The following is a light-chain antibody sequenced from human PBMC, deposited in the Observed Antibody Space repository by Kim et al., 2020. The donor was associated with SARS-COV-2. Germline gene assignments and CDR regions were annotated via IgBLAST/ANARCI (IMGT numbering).Light chain of an antibody. CDR1: QSVSND. J-gene: IGKJ3*01. Sequence: VSPGERAALSCRASQSVSNDLAWYQQKPGQAPRLLIYDASTRATGIPARFSGSGSGTEFTLTINSLQSEDFAVYYCQQYSNWPLTFGPGTKVDIK. CDR2: DAS. V-gene: IGKV3-15*01. CDR3: QQYSNWPLT.